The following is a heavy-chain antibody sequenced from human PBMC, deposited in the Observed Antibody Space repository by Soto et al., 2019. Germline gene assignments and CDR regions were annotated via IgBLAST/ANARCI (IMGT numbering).Heavy chain of an antibody. CDR2: IIPIFGTA. CDR1: GGTFSSYA. Sequence: SVKVSCKASGGTFSSYAISWVRQAPGQGLEWMGGIIPIFGTANYAQKFQGRVTITADESTSTAYMELSSLKASDTAMYYCARHGGSGWSYYYYYGMDVWGQGTTVTVSS. J-gene: IGHJ6*02. D-gene: IGHD6-19*01. CDR3: ARHGGSGWSYYYYYGMDV. V-gene: IGHV1-69*13.